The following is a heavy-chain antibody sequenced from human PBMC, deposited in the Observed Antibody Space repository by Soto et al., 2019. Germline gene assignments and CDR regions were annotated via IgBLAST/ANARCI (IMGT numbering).Heavy chain of an antibody. V-gene: IGHV5-10-1*01. D-gene: IGHD6-13*01. CDR2: IDPSDSYT. CDR1: GYSFTSYW. J-gene: IGHJ6*02. Sequence: GESLKISCKGSGYSFTSYWISWVRQMPGKGLEWMGRIDPSDSYTNYSPSFQGHVTISADKSISTAYLQWSSLKASDTAMYYCARGRIAACGEPKNSPPGHYYYYGMDVWGQGTTVTVSS. CDR3: ARGRIAACGEPKNSPPGHYYYYGMDV.